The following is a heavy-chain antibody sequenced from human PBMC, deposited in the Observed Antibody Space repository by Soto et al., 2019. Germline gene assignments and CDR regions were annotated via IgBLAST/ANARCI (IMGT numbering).Heavy chain of an antibody. Sequence: ASVKVSCKASGYTFTSYAMHWVRQAPGQRLEWMGWINAGNGNTKYSQKFQGRVTITRDTSASTAYMELSSLRSEDTAVYYCAVQNVNTWEYYYYGMDVWGQGTTVTVSS. CDR2: INAGNGNT. CDR3: AVQNVNTWEYYYYGMDV. D-gene: IGHD3-16*01. CDR1: GYTFTSYA. V-gene: IGHV1-3*01. J-gene: IGHJ6*02.